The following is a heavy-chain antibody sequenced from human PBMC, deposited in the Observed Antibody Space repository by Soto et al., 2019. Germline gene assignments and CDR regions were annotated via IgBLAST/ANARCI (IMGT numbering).Heavy chain of an antibody. J-gene: IGHJ4*02. D-gene: IGHD6-19*01. V-gene: IGHV1-18*01. CDR2: ISGNNGNT. CDR3: ARGRGDSSSWYSLY. CDR1: GYTFTTFG. Sequence: ASVKVSCKASGYTFTTFGITWVRQAPGQGLEWMGWISGNNGNTKYAQNLQGRVTVTTDTSTSTAYMELRSLRSDDTAVYYCARGRGDSSSWYSLYWGQGTLVTVPS.